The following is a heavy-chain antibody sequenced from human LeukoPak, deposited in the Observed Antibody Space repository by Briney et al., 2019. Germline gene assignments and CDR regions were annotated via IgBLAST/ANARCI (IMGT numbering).Heavy chain of an antibody. CDR2: ISASGTT. Sequence: SETLSLTCTVSGGSMSDFYWSWIRQPAGKGLEWIGRISASGTTDYNPSLKRRLTMSVDTSKNQFSLKLSSVTAADTAVYYCARVPQERYYYYYMDVWGKGTTVTVSS. J-gene: IGHJ6*03. D-gene: IGHD1-1*01. CDR3: ARVPQERYYYYYMDV. V-gene: IGHV4-4*07. CDR1: GGSMSDFY.